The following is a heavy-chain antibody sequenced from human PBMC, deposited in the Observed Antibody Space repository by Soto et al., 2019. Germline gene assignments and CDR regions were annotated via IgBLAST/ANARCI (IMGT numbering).Heavy chain of an antibody. CDR2: TLTGGGT. V-gene: IGHV3-53*01. J-gene: IGHJ4*02. D-gene: IGHD3-16*01. Sequence: GGSLRLSCATSGFTVSSSYMSWVRQAPGMGLEWVSVTLTGGGTHYADSVKGRFTVSRDNSQNTVYLQMNNLRGEDTATYYCARGYWRLGESYYFDSWGQGTLVTVSS. CDR3: ARGYWRLGESYYFDS. CDR1: GFTVSSSY.